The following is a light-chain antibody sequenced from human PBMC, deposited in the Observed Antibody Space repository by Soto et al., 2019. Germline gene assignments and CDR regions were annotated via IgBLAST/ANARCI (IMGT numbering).Light chain of an antibody. CDR1: SSNIGAGYD. Sequence: QTVVTQPPSVSGVPGQRVTISCTGSSSNIGAGYDVHWYQQLPGTAPKLLIYGNSNRPSGVPDRFSGSKSGTSASLAITGLQAEDEADYYCQSYDSSLSGPVFGGGTKLTVL. CDR3: QSYDSSLSGPV. J-gene: IGLJ2*01. V-gene: IGLV1-40*01. CDR2: GNS.